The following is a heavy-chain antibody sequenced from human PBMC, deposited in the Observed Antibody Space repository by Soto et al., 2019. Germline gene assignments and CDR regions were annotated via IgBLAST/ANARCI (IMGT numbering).Heavy chain of an antibody. D-gene: IGHD1-26*01. CDR3: AKGAIASRAVKWFNP. CDR2: ISGSGART. V-gene: IGHV3-23*01. J-gene: IGHJ5*02. CDR1: GFTFTTYS. Sequence: EVQVLESGGGLVQPGGSLRLSCTASGFTFTTYSMSWVRQAPGKGLEWVSGISGSGARTYYADSVKGRFTISRDNSGNTVDLQMSSLRAEDTATYYCAKGAIASRAVKWFNPWGQGTLVTVSS.